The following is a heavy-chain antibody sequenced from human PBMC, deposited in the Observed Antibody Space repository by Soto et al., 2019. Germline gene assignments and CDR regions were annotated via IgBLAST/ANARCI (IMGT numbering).Heavy chain of an antibody. Sequence: PSDTLSLTCTVSGGSISSYYWSWIRHPPGKKLEWIGSIYYSGSTIYNPSLKSRVTISVDTSKNQFSLKLYSVTTADTAMYYCARLPLADYGGIFDPWGQGTLVTVSS. CDR1: GGSISSYY. CDR3: ARLPLADYGGIFDP. CDR2: IYYSGST. J-gene: IGHJ5*02. D-gene: IGHD4-17*01. V-gene: IGHV4-59*01.